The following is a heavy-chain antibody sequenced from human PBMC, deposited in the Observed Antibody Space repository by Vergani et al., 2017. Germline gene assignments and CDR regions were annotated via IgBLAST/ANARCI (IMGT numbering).Heavy chain of an antibody. Sequence: EVQLLESGGGLVQPGGSLRLSCAASGFTFSSYAMSWVRQAPGKGLEWVSAISGSGGSTYYADSVKGRFTISRDNSKNTLYLQMNSLRAEDTAVYYCARVRYNWNDAGWFDPWGQGTLVTVSS. CDR1: GFTFSSYA. CDR2: ISGSGGST. J-gene: IGHJ5*02. D-gene: IGHD1-1*01. V-gene: IGHV3-23*01. CDR3: ARVRYNWNDAGWFDP.